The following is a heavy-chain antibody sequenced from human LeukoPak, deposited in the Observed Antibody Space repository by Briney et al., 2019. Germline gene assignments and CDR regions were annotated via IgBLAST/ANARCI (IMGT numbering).Heavy chain of an antibody. D-gene: IGHD6-19*01. CDR3: ARFGLGKHIEVAGIPFDI. CDR1: GYSVTSNV. Sequence: ASVKVSCKASGYSVTSNVISWVRQAPGQGLEWMGWISAYNGNTNYAQKLQGRVTMTTDTSTSTAYMELRSLRSDDTAVYYCARFGLGKHIEVAGIPFDIWGQGTMVTVSS. V-gene: IGHV1-18*01. J-gene: IGHJ3*02. CDR2: ISAYNGNT.